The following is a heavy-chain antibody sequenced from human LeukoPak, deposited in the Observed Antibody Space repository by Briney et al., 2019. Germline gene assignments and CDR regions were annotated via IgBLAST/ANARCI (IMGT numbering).Heavy chain of an antibody. D-gene: IGHD3-10*01. J-gene: IGHJ6*03. V-gene: IGHV4-39*07. CDR1: GGSISSSSYY. Sequence: PSETLSLTCTVSGGSISSSSYYWGWIRQPPGKGLEWIGSIYYSGSTYYNPSLKSRVTISVDTSKNQFSLKLSSVTAADTAVYYCARGELRGRPFINYMDVWGKGTTVTVSS. CDR3: ARGELRGRPFINYMDV. CDR2: IYYSGST.